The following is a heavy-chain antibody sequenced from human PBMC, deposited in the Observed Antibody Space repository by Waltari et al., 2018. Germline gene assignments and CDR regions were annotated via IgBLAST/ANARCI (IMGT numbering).Heavy chain of an antibody. Sequence: QVQLVQSGAEVKKPGASVKVSCKASGYTFTSYGISWVRQAPGQGLEWMGWISAYKGNTSYAQKLQGRVTMTSDTATSTAYMELRSLRSDDTAVYYCARDAATYEDNWFDPWGQGTLVTVSS. V-gene: IGHV1-18*01. J-gene: IGHJ5*02. D-gene: IGHD6-25*01. CDR2: ISAYKGNT. CDR3: ARDAATYEDNWFDP. CDR1: GYTFTSYG.